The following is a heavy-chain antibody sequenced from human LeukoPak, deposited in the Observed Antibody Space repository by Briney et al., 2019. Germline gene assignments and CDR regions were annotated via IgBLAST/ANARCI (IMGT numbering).Heavy chain of an antibody. Sequence: ASVTVSCKASGYTFTSYYMHWVRPAPGQGLEWMGIINPSGGSTSYAQKFQGRVTMTRDTSTSTVYMELSSLRSEDTAVYYCARAYGSNFDYWGQGTLVTVSS. D-gene: IGHD4-17*01. CDR3: ARAYGSNFDY. V-gene: IGHV1-46*01. CDR2: INPSGGST. CDR1: GYTFTSYY. J-gene: IGHJ4*02.